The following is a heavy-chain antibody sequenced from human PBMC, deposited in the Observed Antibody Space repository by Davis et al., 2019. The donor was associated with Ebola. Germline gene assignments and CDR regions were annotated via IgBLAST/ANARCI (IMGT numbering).Heavy chain of an antibody. CDR2: IYYSGST. V-gene: IGHV4-39*07. CDR3: ARAYSSTWSWYFDL. CDR1: GGSISSYY. J-gene: IGHJ2*01. D-gene: IGHD6-13*01. Sequence: MPSETLSLTCTVSGGSISSYYWGWIRQPPGKGLEWIGSIYYSGSTYYNPSLKSRVTISAGTSKNQFSLKLSSVTAADTAVYYCARAYSSTWSWYFDLWGRGTLVTVSS.